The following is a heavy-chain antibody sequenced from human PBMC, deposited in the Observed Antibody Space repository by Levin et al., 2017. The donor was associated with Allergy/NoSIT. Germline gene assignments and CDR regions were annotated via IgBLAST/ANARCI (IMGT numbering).Heavy chain of an antibody. Sequence: GESLKISCQGSGYSFTSYWIGWVRQMPGKGLEWVGIIYPGDSDTRYSPSFQGQVTISADKSISTAYLPWSSLKASDTAIYYCARRGTRDYYYYMDVWGKGTTVTVSS. J-gene: IGHJ6*03. CDR3: ARRGTRDYYYYMDV. V-gene: IGHV5-51*01. D-gene: IGHD1-1*01. CDR1: GYSFTSYW. CDR2: IYPGDSDT.